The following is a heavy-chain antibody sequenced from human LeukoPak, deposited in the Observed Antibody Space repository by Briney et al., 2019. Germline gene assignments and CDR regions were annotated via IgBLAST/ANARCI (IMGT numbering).Heavy chain of an antibody. J-gene: IGHJ4*02. CDR2: IYYSGST. Sequence: PSETLSLTCTVSGGSISSYYWSWIRQPPGKGLEWIGYIYYSGSTNYNPSLKSRVTISVDTSKNQFSLKLSSVTAADTAVYYCARHGVGSGWYFDYWGQGTLVTVSS. V-gene: IGHV4-59*08. D-gene: IGHD6-19*01. CDR3: ARHGVGSGWYFDY. CDR1: GGSISSYY.